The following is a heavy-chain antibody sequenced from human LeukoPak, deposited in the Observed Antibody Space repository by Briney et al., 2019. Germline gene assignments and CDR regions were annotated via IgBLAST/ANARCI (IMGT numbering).Heavy chain of an antibody. V-gene: IGHV1-69*04. CDR1: GGTVSSYA. J-gene: IGHJ4*02. Sequence: ASVKVSCKASGGTVSSYAISWVRQAPGQGLEWMGRIIPIIGTANYAQKFQGRVTITADKSTSTAYMELSSLRSEDTAVYYCASTTVTNEVDYWGQGTLVTVSS. CDR3: ASTTVTNEVDY. D-gene: IGHD4-17*01. CDR2: IIPIIGTA.